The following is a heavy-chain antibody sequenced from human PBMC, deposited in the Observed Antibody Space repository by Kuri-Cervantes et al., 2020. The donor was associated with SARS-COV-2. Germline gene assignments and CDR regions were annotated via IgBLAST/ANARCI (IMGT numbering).Heavy chain of an antibody. Sequence: ASVKVSCKASGYTFTGYCMHWVGQAPGQGLEWMGWINPNSGGTNYAQKFQGRVTMTRDTSISTAYMELSRLRSDDTAVYYCARVNSNDDYGDYVLDYWGQGTLVTVSS. V-gene: IGHV1-2*02. CDR1: GYTFTGYC. J-gene: IGHJ4*02. D-gene: IGHD4-17*01. CDR3: ARVNSNDDYGDYVLDY. CDR2: INPNSGGT.